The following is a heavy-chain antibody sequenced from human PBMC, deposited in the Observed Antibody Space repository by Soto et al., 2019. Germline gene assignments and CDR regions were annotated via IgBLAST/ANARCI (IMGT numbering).Heavy chain of an antibody. Sequence: SVKVSCKASGYTFTDYYIHWVRQAPGQGLEWMGGIIPIFGTANYAQKFQGRVTITADESTSTAYMELSSLRSEDTAVYYCGRDGVPAASWNAFDIWGQGTMVT. J-gene: IGHJ3*02. D-gene: IGHD2-2*01. CDR1: GYTFTDYY. CDR2: IIPIFGTA. V-gene: IGHV1-69*13. CDR3: GRDGVPAASWNAFDI.